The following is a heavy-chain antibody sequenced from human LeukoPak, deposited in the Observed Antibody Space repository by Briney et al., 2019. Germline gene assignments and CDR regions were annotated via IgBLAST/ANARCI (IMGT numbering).Heavy chain of an antibody. CDR1: GPTFSSYG. V-gene: IGHV3-30*18. J-gene: IGHJ3*02. Sequence: GRSPRLSCAASGPTFSSYGMHWVRQAPGKGLEWVAVISYDGSNKYYADSVKGRFTISRDNSKNTLYLQMNSLRAEDTAVYYCAKEGFDIWGQGTMVTVSS. CDR2: ISYDGSNK. CDR3: AKEGFDI.